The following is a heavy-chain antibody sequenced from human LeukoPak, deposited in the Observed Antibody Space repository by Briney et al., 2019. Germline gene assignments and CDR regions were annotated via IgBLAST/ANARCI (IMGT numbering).Heavy chain of an antibody. CDR2: IYHSGST. CDR3: TTSRGYFSFFDF. V-gene: IGHV4-30-2*01. J-gene: IGHJ4*02. Sequence: SETLSLTCTVSGGSISSGGYYWSWIRQPPGKGLEWIGYIYHSGSTYYNPSLESRVTISVDRSKNQFSLKLSSVTAADTAVYYCTTSRGYFSFFDFWGQGTLVTVSS. D-gene: IGHD5-18*01. CDR1: GGSISSGGYY.